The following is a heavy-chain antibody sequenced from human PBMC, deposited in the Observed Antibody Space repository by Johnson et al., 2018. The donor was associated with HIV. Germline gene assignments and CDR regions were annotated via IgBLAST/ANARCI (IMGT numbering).Heavy chain of an antibody. CDR3: TTESDGEQAVRGDAFDI. Sequence: QVQLVESGGGVVQPGRSLRLSCAASGFTFSSYGMHWVRQAPGKGLEWVAVISYDGSNKYYADSVKGRFTISRDDSKNTLYLQMNSLKTEDTAVYDFTTESDGEQAVRGDAFDIWGQGTKVTVSS. CDR2: ISYDGSNK. V-gene: IGHV3-30*03. J-gene: IGHJ3*02. CDR1: GFTFSSYG. D-gene: IGHD3-10*01.